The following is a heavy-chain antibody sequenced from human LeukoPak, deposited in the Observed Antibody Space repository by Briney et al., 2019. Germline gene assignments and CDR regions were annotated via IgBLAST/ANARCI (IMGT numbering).Heavy chain of an antibody. CDR2: IYSGGET. V-gene: IGHV3-66*01. CDR1: GFSFSRNY. CDR3: LRDRRAYYYETGY. D-gene: IGHD3-22*01. J-gene: IGHJ4*02. Sequence: GGSLRLSCAASGFSFSRNYMNWVRQAPGKGLEWVSVIYSGGETYYADSVKGRFTISRDISKNTLYLQMNSLRVEDTAVYYCLRDRRAYYYETGYWGQGTLVTVSS.